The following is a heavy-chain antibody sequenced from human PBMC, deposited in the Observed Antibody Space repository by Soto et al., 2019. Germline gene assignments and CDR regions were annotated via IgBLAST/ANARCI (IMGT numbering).Heavy chain of an antibody. J-gene: IGHJ5*02. CDR3: ARLSYDTSGP. Sequence: SETLSLTCTVSGGSISSSSYYWGWIRQPPGKGLQWIGNIYYSGTTYYNPSLKSRISINPDTSKNQVSLQLNSVTPEDTAVYYCARLSYDTSGPWGQGTLVTVSS. D-gene: IGHD3-22*01. V-gene: IGHV4-39*01. CDR2: IYYSGTT. CDR1: GGSISSSSYY.